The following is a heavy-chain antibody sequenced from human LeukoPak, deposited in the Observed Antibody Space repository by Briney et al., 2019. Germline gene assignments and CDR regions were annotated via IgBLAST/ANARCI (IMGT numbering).Heavy chain of an antibody. J-gene: IGHJ4*02. CDR1: GFTLGDYD. CDR2: ISSNSDTI. V-gene: IGHV3-9*01. Sequence: GGSLRLSCAASGFTLGDYDIHWVRQAPGKGPEWVSSISSNSDTIAYAEPVKGRFTVSRDSTINSLYLQMDSLRVEDTALYYCLTSSFDHWGQGTLVTVSS. CDR3: LTSSFDH.